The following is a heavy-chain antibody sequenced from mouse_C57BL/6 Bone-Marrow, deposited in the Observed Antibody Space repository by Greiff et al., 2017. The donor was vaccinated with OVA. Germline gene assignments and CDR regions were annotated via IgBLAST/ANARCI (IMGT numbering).Heavy chain of an antibody. CDR3: ARSIRIYDYGSSPFAY. CDR1: GYTFTSYG. D-gene: IGHD1-1*01. CDR2: IYPRSGNT. Sequence: QVQLQQSGAELARPGASVKLSCKASGYTFTSYGISWVKQRTGQGLEWIGEIYPRSGNTYYNEKFKGKATLTADKSSSTAYMELRSLTSEDSAVYFCARSIRIYDYGSSPFAYWGQGTLVTVSA. J-gene: IGHJ3*01. V-gene: IGHV1-81*01.